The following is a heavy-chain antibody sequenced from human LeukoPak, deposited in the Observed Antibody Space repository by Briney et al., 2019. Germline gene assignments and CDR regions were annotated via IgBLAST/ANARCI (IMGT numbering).Heavy chain of an antibody. CDR3: ANDITIFGVVTHPHAFDI. CDR1: GFTFSSYA. V-gene: IGHV3-23*01. CDR2: ISGSGGST. D-gene: IGHD3-3*01. Sequence: GGSLRLSCAASGFTFSSYAMSWVRQAPGKGLEWVSGISGSGGSTYYADSVKGRFTISRDNSKNTLYLQMNSLRAEDTAVYYCANDITIFGVVTHPHAFDIWGQGTMVTVSS. J-gene: IGHJ3*02.